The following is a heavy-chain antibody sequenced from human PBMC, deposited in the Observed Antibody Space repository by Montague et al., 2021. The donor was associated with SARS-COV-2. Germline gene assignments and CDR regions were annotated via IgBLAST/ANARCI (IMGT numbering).Heavy chain of an antibody. Sequence: SETLSLSCAVYGGSFSYYHWSWIRQPPGQGLEWIGEINHSGNTNYNPSLKSRVTISRDTSKSQFSLKLSSVTAADTAVYYCVRRGRKLQPVATTVGCFDIWGQGTMVTVSS. CDR1: GGSFSYYH. CDR2: INHSGNT. J-gene: IGHJ3*02. V-gene: IGHV4-34*01. CDR3: VRRGRKLQPVATTVGCFDI. D-gene: IGHD5-12*01.